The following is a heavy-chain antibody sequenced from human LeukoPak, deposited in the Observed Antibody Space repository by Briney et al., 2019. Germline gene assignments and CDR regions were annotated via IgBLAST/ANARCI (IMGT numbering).Heavy chain of an antibody. CDR1: GGSFSGYY. D-gene: IGHD3-10*01. Sequence: PSETLSLTCAVYGGSFSGYYWSWIRQPPGKGLEWIGEINHSGSTNYNPSLKSRVTISVDTSKNQFSLKLSSVTAADTAVYYCARMKARGVTPYYYYYGMDVWGQGTTVTVSS. CDR3: ARMKARGVTPYYYYYGMDV. J-gene: IGHJ6*02. V-gene: IGHV4-34*01. CDR2: INHSGST.